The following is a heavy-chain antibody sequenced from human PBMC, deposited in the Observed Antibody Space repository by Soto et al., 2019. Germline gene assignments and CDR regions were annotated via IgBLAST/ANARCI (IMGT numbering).Heavy chain of an antibody. CDR3: ARGRGIAAAVNWFDP. CDR2: INAGNGNT. J-gene: IGHJ5*02. V-gene: IGHV1-3*01. CDR1: GYTFTSYA. D-gene: IGHD6-13*01. Sequence: QVQLVQSGAEVKKPGASVKVSCKASGYTFTSYAMHWVRQAPGQRLEWMGWINAGNGNTKYSQKFQGRVTITRDTSASTAYMELSSLRSEDTAVYYCARGRGIAAAVNWFDPWGQGTLVTDSS.